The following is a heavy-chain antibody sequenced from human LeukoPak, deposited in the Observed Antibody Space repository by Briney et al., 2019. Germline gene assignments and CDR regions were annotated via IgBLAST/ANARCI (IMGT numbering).Heavy chain of an antibody. V-gene: IGHV1-69*05. D-gene: IGHD2-21*01. Sequence: GASVKVSCKASGGTFSSYAISWVRQAPGQGLEWMGGIIPIFGTANYAQKFQSRVTITTDESTSTAYMELSSLRSEDTAVYYCARGRTCDFPIPCYYVDVWGIGTAVTISS. CDR2: IIPIFGTA. CDR1: GGTFSSYA. J-gene: IGHJ6*03. CDR3: ARGRTCDFPIPCYYVDV.